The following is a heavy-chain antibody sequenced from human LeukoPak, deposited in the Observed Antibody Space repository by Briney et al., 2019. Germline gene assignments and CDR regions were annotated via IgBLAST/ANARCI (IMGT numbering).Heavy chain of an antibody. J-gene: IGHJ4*02. V-gene: IGHV4-34*01. CDR1: GGSFSAYY. Sequence: SETLSLTCAVYGGSFSAYYWSWFRQPPGKGLEWIGEPNHSGSTNYNPALKSRVTISVETSKNQFPLTLSSVTGADTAVYYCARVRRSYGSGKSGPLWYWGQGTLVTVSS. CDR2: PNHSGST. CDR3: ARVRRSYGSGKSGPLWY. D-gene: IGHD3-10*01.